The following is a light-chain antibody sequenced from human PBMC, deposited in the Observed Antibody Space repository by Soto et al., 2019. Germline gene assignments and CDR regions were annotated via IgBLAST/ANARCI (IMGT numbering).Light chain of an antibody. J-gene: IGKJ4*01. CDR2: TAS. V-gene: IGKV1-39*01. Sequence: DIQMTQSPSSLSASVGDRVTITCRASQSISNYLNWYQQKPGKAPKLLIYTASSLQSGVPSRFSGSGSGTDFTLTISSLQPEDFATYYCQQSYSTPLFGGGTKAEIK. CDR1: QSISNY. CDR3: QQSYSTPL.